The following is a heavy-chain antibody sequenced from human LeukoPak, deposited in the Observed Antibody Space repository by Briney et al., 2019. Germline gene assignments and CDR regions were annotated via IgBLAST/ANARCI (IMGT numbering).Heavy chain of an antibody. D-gene: IGHD2-15*01. J-gene: IGHJ4*02. CDR2: IIPIFGTA. Sequence: SVKVSCKASGGTFSSYAISWARQAPGQGLEWIGRIIPIFGTANYAQKFQGRVTITADKSTSTAYMELSSLRSEDTAVYYCARGGYCSGGSCYKPFDYWGQGTLVTVSS. CDR3: ARGGYCSGGSCYKPFDY. V-gene: IGHV1-69*06. CDR1: GGTFSSYA.